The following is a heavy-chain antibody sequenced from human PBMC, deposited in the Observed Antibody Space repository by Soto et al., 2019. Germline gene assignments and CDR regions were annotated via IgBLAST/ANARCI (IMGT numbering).Heavy chain of an antibody. CDR1: GFTFSSYG. D-gene: IGHD3-10*01. V-gene: IGHV3-30*18. CDR2: ISYDGSNK. J-gene: IGHJ4*02. CDR3: AKDPQFTPVGQGDY. Sequence: LRLSCAASGFTFSSYGMHWVRQAPGKGLEWVAVISYDGSNKYYADSVKGRFTISRDNSKNTLYLQMNSLRAEDTAVYYCAKDPQFTPVGQGDYWGQGTLVTVSS.